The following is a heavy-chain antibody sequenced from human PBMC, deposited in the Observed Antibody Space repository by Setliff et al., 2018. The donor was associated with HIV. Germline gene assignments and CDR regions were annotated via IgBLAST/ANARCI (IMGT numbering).Heavy chain of an antibody. Sequence: VASVKVSCKASGYTFTSYGISWVRQAPGQGLEWMGIINPSGGSTSYAQKFQGRVTMTRDTSTSTVYMELSSLRSEDTAVYYCARSILTGYYTFGADYWGQGTLVTVSS. V-gene: IGHV1-46*01. J-gene: IGHJ4*02. CDR3: ARSILTGYYTFGADY. CDR1: GYTFTSYG. D-gene: IGHD3-9*01. CDR2: INPSGGST.